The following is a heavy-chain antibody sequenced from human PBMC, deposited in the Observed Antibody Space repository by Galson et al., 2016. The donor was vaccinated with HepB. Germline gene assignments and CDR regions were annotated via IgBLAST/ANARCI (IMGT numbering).Heavy chain of an antibody. D-gene: IGHD2-21*02. Sequence: SVKVSCKASGGTFSNYAIAWVRQAPGQGLEWMGGIFPVSGTANYAQKFQNRVTITADNSTSTAYMELTSLRSDDTAVYFCAREEGGGDSGVLIYYYGMDVWDQGTTVTVSS. CDR3: AREEGGGDSGVLIYYYGMDV. CDR1: GGTFSNYA. J-gene: IGHJ6*02. CDR2: IFPVSGTA. V-gene: IGHV1-69*06.